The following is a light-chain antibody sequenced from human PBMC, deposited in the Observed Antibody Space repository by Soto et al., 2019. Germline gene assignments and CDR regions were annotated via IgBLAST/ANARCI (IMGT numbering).Light chain of an antibody. CDR1: QSVSSNF. V-gene: IGKV3-20*01. Sequence: EIVLTQSPGPLSLSPGERATLSCRASQSVSSNFLAWYQQRPDQAPRLLIYAASTRASGIPDRFSGFGSGTDFTLIISNLEPEDFAVYYCQQYGRSPPFSFGPGTKVDIK. J-gene: IGKJ3*01. CDR3: QQYGRSPPFS. CDR2: AAS.